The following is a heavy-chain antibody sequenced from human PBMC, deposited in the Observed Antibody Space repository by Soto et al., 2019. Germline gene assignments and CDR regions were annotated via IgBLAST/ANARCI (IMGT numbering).Heavy chain of an antibody. CDR1: GYTLTELS. Sequence: ASVKVSCKVSGYTLTELSMHWVRQAPGKGLEWMGGFDPEDGETIYAQKFQGRVTMTEDTSTDTAYMELSSLRSEDTAVYYCATVIGRRYFDWFDYWGQGTLVTVSS. CDR2: FDPEDGET. J-gene: IGHJ4*02. D-gene: IGHD3-9*01. V-gene: IGHV1-24*01. CDR3: ATVIGRRYFDWFDY.